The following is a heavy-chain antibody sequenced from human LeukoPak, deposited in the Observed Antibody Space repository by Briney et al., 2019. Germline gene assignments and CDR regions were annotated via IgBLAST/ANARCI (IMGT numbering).Heavy chain of an antibody. J-gene: IGHJ4*02. Sequence: GGSLRLSCAASGFPFSTYDMHWVRQAPDKGLQWVAVISSDGYRTDYPDSVRGRFTISRDNFKNTVDLQMISVTAEDTAMYFCAKGLGTGSVLARPLHYWGQGILVTVSS. CDR2: ISSDGYRT. CDR3: AKGLGTGSVLARPLHY. CDR1: GFPFSTYD. D-gene: IGHD3-10*01. V-gene: IGHV3-30*18.